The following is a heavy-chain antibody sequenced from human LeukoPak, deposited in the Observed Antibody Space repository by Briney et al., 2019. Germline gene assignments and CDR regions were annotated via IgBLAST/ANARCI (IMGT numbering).Heavy chain of an antibody. CDR2: IKSKTDGGTT. Sequence: GGSLRLSCAASGFTFSNAWMSWVRQAPGKRLEWVGRIKSKTDGGTTDYAAPVKGRFTISRDDSKNTLYLQMNSLKTEDTAVYYCAKGSGYEAQYYYYYMDVWGKGTTVTISS. J-gene: IGHJ6*03. D-gene: IGHD5-12*01. CDR3: AKGSGYEAQYYYYYMDV. V-gene: IGHV3-15*01. CDR1: GFTFSNAW.